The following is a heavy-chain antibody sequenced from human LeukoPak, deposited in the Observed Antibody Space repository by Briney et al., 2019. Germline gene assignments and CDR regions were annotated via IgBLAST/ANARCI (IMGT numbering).Heavy chain of an antibody. V-gene: IGHV3-30-3*01. CDR1: GFTFSSYA. CDR2: ISYDGSNK. J-gene: IGHJ4*02. D-gene: IGHD2-15*01. Sequence: GGSLRLSCAASGFTFSSYAMHWVRQAPGKGLEWVAVISYDGSNKYYADSVKGRFTISRDNSKNTLYLQMNNLRAEDTAVYYCATTQTFDYWGQGTLVTVSS. CDR3: ATTQTFDY.